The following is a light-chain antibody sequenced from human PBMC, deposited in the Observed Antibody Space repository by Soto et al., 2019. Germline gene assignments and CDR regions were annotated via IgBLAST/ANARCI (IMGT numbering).Light chain of an antibody. V-gene: IGLV1-40*01. CDR1: SSNIGGGYD. Sequence: QSVLTQPPSVSGAPGQRVTISCTGSSSNIGGGYDVPWYQHLPGTAPKLLIYGNSNRPSGVPDRFSGSKSGTSASLAITGLQAEDEAAYYCCTCYSSLGGLVFGGGTKVTVL. CDR2: GNS. J-gene: IGLJ2*01. CDR3: CTCYSSLGGLV.